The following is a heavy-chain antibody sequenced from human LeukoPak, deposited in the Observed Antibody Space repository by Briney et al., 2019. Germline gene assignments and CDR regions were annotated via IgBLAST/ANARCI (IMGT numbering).Heavy chain of an antibody. CDR3: AKEATVHLDTAMVLFDY. V-gene: IGHV3-23*01. J-gene: IGHJ4*02. CDR1: GFTFSSYA. D-gene: IGHD5-18*01. CDR2: ISGSGAST. Sequence: PGGSLRLSCAASGFTFSSYAMSWVRQAPGKGVEWVSAISGSGASTYYADSVKGRFTISRDNSKTPLYLQMNRLRAEDTAVYYCAKEATVHLDTAMVLFDYWGQGTLVTVSS.